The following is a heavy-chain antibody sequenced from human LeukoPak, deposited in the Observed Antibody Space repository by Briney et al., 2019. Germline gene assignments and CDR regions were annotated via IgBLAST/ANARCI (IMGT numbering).Heavy chain of an antibody. CDR3: ARDTAYYDSNYYYYYGMDV. J-gene: IGHJ6*02. CDR1: GFTVSSNY. D-gene: IGHD3-22*01. Sequence: GGSLRLSCAASGFTVSSNYMSWVRQAPGKGLEWVSVIYSGGSTYYADSVKGRFTISRDNSKNTLYLQMNSLRAEDTAVYYCARDTAYYDSNYYYYYGMDVWGQGTTVTVSS. V-gene: IGHV3-53*01. CDR2: IYSGGST.